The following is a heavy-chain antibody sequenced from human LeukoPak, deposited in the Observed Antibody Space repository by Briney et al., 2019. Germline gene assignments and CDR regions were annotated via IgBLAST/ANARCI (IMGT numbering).Heavy chain of an antibody. CDR2: ISYDGSNK. CDR1: GFTFSSYA. Sequence: GGSLRLSCAASGFTFSSYAMHWVRQAPGKGLEWVAVISYDGSNKYYADSVKGRFTISRDNSKNTLYLQMNSLRAEDTAVYYCARNYYYYMDVWGKGTTVTVSS. CDR3: ARNYYYYMDV. J-gene: IGHJ6*03. V-gene: IGHV3-30-3*01.